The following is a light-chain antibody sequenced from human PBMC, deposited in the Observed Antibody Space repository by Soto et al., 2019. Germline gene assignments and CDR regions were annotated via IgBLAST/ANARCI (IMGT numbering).Light chain of an antibody. CDR1: QSVSSSY. CDR3: QHYGSSPTWT. CDR2: GAS. Sequence: EIVLTQSPGTLSLSPGERATLSCRASQSVSSSYLAWYPQKPGQAPRLLIYGASSRTTGIPDRFSGSWSGTDFTLTISRLESEDFAVYYCQHYGSSPTWTFGQGTKVEIK. J-gene: IGKJ1*01. V-gene: IGKV3-20*01.